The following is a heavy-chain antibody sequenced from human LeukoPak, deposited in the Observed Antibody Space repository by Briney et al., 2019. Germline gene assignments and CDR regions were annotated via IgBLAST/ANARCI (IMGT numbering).Heavy chain of an antibody. J-gene: IGHJ4*02. Sequence: GGSLRLSCAASGFTFSDFYMSWMRQAPGKGLEWVSYITRGGDAVYYADSVKGRFTISRDNAKNSLFLQMNSLRDEDTAVYYCARGHTSTDHWGQGTMSPSPQ. CDR1: GFTFSDFY. D-gene: IGHD5-18*01. CDR3: ARGHTSTDH. V-gene: IGHV3-11*01. CDR2: ITRGGDAV.